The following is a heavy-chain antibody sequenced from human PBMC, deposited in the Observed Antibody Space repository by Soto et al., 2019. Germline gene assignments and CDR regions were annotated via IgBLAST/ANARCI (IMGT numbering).Heavy chain of an antibody. CDR3: ASTPDYDFWSGYSPLVS. J-gene: IGHJ4*02. CDR2: IYYSGST. D-gene: IGHD3-3*01. Sequence: SETLSLTCTVSGGSISSGGYYWSWIRQHPGKGLEWIGYIYYSGSTYYNPSLKSRVTISVDTSKNQFSLKLSSVTAADTAVYYCASTPDYDFWSGYSPLVSWGQGTLVPGSS. V-gene: IGHV4-31*03. CDR1: GGSISSGGYY.